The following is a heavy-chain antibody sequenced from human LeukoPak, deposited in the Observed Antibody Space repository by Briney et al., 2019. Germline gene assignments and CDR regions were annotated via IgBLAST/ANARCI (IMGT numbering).Heavy chain of an antibody. D-gene: IGHD3-16*01. V-gene: IGHV3-30*02. CDR1: GFTFNYYA. Sequence: GGSLRLSCATSGFTFNYYAMHWVRQAPGKGLEWVTFIRYDGSNKYYADSVKGRITISRDNSMNTLYLQMNSLRAEDTAVYYCAKVRWGSDNALDSWGQGTLVTGSS. CDR3: AKVRWGSDNALDS. CDR2: IRYDGSNK. J-gene: IGHJ4*02.